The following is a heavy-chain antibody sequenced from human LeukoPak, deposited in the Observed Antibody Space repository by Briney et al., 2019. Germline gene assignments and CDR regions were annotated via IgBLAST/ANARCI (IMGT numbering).Heavy chain of an antibody. CDR3: ARDVFSLGSGRYVGGGFDI. D-gene: IGHD1-26*01. Sequence: GGSLRLSCAASGFTFSSYAMSWVRQAPGKGLEWVSAISGNGGTTYYADSVEGRFTISRDNAKNSLYLQMNSLRAEDTAVYYCARDVFSLGSGRYVGGGFDIWGQGTMVTVSS. CDR1: GFTFSSYA. J-gene: IGHJ3*02. CDR2: ISGNGGTT. V-gene: IGHV3-23*01.